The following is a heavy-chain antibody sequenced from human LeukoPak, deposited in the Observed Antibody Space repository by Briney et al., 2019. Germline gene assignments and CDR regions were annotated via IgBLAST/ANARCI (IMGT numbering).Heavy chain of an antibody. J-gene: IGHJ5*02. D-gene: IGHD3-10*01. CDR2: ICYSGDT. Sequence: PSETLSLTCTVSGGSISSSSYCWGWIRQPPGEGLEWIGTICYSGDTYYTTSLKSRVTISVDTSKNQFSLKLSSVTAADTAVYYCARLRGSGSYKLFDPWGQGTLVTVSS. V-gene: IGHV4-39*01. CDR3: ARLRGSGSYKLFDP. CDR1: GGSISSSSYC.